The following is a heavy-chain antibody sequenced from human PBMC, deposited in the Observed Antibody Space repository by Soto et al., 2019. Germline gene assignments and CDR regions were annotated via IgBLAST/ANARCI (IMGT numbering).Heavy chain of an antibody. CDR3: AREYYYGSGTHPIGY. CDR2: ISSSSSYI. J-gene: IGHJ4*02. CDR1: GFTFSSYS. V-gene: IGHV3-21*01. D-gene: IGHD3-10*01. Sequence: GGSLRLSCAAYGFTFSSYSMKWVRQAPGKGLEWVSSISSSSSYIYYADSVKGRFTISRDNAKNSLYLQMNSLRAEDTAVYYCAREYYYGSGTHPIGYWGQGTLVTVSS.